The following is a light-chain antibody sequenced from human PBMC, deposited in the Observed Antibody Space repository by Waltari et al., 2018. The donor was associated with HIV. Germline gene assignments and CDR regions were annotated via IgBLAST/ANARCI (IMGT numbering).Light chain of an antibody. CDR1: SSAVGGSNY. CDR2: DVS. Sequence: QSALTQPRSVSGSPGQSVTISCTATSSAVGGSNYVSWYQQHPGKAPKFRIYDVSKRPSGVPDRFSGSKSGNTASLTISGLQAEDEADYYCCSYAGSYTYVFGTGTKVTVL. V-gene: IGLV2-11*01. CDR3: CSYAGSYTYV. J-gene: IGLJ1*01.